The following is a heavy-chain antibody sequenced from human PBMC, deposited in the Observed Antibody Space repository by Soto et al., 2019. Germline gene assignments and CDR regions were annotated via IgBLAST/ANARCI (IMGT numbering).Heavy chain of an antibody. CDR3: ARGTKYDYVWGSYRFDPYY. D-gene: IGHD3-16*02. Sequence: QVQLVQSGAEVKKPGSSVKVSCKASGGTFSSYAISWVRQAPGQGLEWVGGVIPIFGTANYAQKFQGRVTITADKSTSTAYMELSSLRSEDTAVYYCARGTKYDYVWGSYRFDPYYWGQGTLVTVSS. CDR2: VIPIFGTA. CDR1: GGTFSSYA. J-gene: IGHJ4*02. V-gene: IGHV1-69*06.